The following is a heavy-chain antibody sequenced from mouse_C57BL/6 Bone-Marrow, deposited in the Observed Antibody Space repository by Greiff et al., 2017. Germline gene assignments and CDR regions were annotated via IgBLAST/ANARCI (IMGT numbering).Heavy chain of an antibody. J-gene: IGHJ4*01. CDR3: ARSYYYGSSYLYYAMDY. CDR2: IHPNSGRT. CDR1: GYTFTSYW. Sequence: QVQLQQPGAELVKPGASVKLSCKASGYTFTSYWMHWVKQRPGQGLEWIGMIHPNSGRTNYNEKFKSKATLTVDKSSSTAYMQLSSLTSEDSAVYYCARSYYYGSSYLYYAMDYWGQGTSVTVAS. V-gene: IGHV1-64*01. D-gene: IGHD1-1*01.